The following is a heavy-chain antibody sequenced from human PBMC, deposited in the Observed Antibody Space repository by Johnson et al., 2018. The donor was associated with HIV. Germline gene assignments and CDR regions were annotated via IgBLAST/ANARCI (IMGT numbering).Heavy chain of an antibody. CDR3: ARRYCSSTSCYKGRAFDI. D-gene: IGHD2-2*02. J-gene: IGHJ3*02. V-gene: IGHV3-66*01. CDR2: IYSGGST. CDR1: GFSISNYA. Sequence: VQLVESGGGLVKPGGSLRLACVTSGFSISNYAMHWVRQAPGKGLEWVSVIYSGGSTYYADSVKGRFTISRDNSKNTLYLQMNSLRAEDTAVYYCARRYCSSTSCYKGRAFDIWGQGTMVTVSS.